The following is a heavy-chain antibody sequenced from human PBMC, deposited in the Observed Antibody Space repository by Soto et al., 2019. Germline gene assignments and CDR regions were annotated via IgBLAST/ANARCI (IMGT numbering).Heavy chain of an antibody. CDR1: GGSVSSGSYY. CDR3: ARDSAGYGSGRSYYYYYGMDV. D-gene: IGHD3-10*01. CDR2: IYYSGST. J-gene: IGHJ6*02. Sequence: PSETLSLTCTVSGGSVSSGSYYWSWIRQPPGKGLEWIGYIYYSGSTNYNTSLKSRVTISVDTSKNQFSLKLSSVTAADTAVYYCARDSAGYGSGRSYYYYYGMDVWGQGTTVTVSS. V-gene: IGHV4-61*01.